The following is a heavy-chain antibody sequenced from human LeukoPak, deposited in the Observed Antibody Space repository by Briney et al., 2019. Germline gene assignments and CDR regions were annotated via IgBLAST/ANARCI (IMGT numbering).Heavy chain of an antibody. CDR3: ATDRGTY. J-gene: IGHJ4*02. D-gene: IGHD3-10*01. Sequence: GGSLRLSCAASGFTFSTSWMNWVRRVPGKGLEWVALIKEHGSEIYHADSVKGRFTISRDDAASSLYLQMHSLRAEDTAVYYCATDRGTYWGQGTLVTVSS. CDR2: IKEHGSEI. V-gene: IGHV3-7*01. CDR1: GFTFSTSW.